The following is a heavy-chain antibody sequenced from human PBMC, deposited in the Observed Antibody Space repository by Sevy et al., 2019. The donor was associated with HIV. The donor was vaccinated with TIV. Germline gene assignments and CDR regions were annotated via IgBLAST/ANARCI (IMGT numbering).Heavy chain of an antibody. V-gene: IGHV3-7*01. J-gene: IGHJ4*02. CDR2: IKQDGSVK. CDR1: EFSLNNYW. Sequence: GGSLRLSCAASEFSLNNYWRNWVRQAPGKGLEWVANIKQDGSVKYYVDSVKGRFTISRDNARNLLYLQMNSLRVEDTALYYCVRAIAAAGSFWGQGTLVTVSS. CDR3: VRAIAAAGSF. D-gene: IGHD6-13*01.